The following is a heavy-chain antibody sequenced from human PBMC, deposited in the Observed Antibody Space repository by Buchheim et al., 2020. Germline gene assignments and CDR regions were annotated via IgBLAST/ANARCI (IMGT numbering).Heavy chain of an antibody. CDR3: AKSGAAAGIGDY. CDR2: ISYDGSNK. J-gene: IGHJ4*02. Sequence: QVQLVESGGGVVQPGRSLRLSCAASGFTFSSYGMHWVRQAPGKGLEWVAVISYDGSNKYYADSVKGRFTISRDNSKNTLYLQMNSLRAEDTAVYYCAKSGAAAGIGDYWGQGTL. V-gene: IGHV3-30*18. CDR1: GFTFSSYG. D-gene: IGHD6-13*01.